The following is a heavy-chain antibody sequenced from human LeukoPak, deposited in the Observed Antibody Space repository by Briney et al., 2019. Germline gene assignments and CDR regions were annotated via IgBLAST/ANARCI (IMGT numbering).Heavy chain of an antibody. V-gene: IGHV4-59*08. J-gene: IGHJ4*02. D-gene: IGHD2-2*01. CDR3: ARHWVGSTGYFDY. CDR2: MHYSGTS. Sequence: SETLSLTCTVPGGSISSDYWSWIRQPPGKGLEWIGYMHYSGTSAYNPSLKSRVTMSLDTSKNQFSLRLKSVTAADSAVYYCARHWVGSTGYFDYWGQGTLVTVYS. CDR1: GGSISSDY.